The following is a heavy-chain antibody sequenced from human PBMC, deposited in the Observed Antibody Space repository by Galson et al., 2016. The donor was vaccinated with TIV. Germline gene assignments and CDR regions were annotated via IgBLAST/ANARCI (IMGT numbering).Heavy chain of an antibody. D-gene: IGHD2-8*02. CDR3: AKVPSTGFSYYYGLDV. CDR2: ISAGGGST. CDR1: GFTFSSHA. J-gene: IGHJ6*02. V-gene: IGHV3-23*01. Sequence: SLRLSCAASGFTFSSHAMTWVRQPPGKGLEWVSAISAGGGSTYYADSVQGRFTISRDNSKNTQYLQMKSLRAEDTAIYYFAKVPSTGFSYYYGLDVWGQGTTVTVSS.